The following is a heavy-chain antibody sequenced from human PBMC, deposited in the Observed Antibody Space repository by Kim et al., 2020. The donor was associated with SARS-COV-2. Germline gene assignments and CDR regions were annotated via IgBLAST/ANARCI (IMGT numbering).Heavy chain of an antibody. V-gene: IGHV2-5*02. J-gene: IGHJ6*02. CDR3: ADDHDLTGRRRYSDDMDV. D-gene: IGHD3-16*01. CDR1: GFSLSTSGVG. CDR2: IYWDDDK. Sequence: SGPTLVNPTQTLTLTCTFSGFSLSTSGVGVGWIRQPPGKALEWLAPIYWDDDKRYSPSLKSRLTITKDTTKNQVDHTMTNMDPVDTAKYYCADDHDLTGRRRYSDDMDVWGQGATVSVSS.